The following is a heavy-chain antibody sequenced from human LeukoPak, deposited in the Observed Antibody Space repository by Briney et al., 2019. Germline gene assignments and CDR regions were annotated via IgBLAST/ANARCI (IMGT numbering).Heavy chain of an antibody. D-gene: IGHD6-13*01. CDR2: ISSSGSTI. Sequence: PGGSLRLSCAASGFTFSDYYMSWIRQAPGKGLEWVSYISSSGSTIYYADSVKGRFTISRDNAKNSLYLQMNSLRAEDTAVYYCARTTPRWSSSWYRVDYWGQGTLVTVSS. CDR3: ARTTPRWSSSWYRVDY. J-gene: IGHJ4*02. V-gene: IGHV3-11*01. CDR1: GFTFSDYY.